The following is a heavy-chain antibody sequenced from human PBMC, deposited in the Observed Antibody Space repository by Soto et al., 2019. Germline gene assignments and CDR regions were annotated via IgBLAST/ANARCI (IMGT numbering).Heavy chain of an antibody. Sequence: SGSMSLTCTVTGDCINNRSNYWCWIRQPPGKGLEWIGSIYYSGSTYNNPSLKSRVSMSVDTSKNQFSLKLRSVTAADTALYYCARQRTSVVTQAYFDSWGQGSLVTVSS. CDR1: GDCINNRSNY. CDR3: ARQRTSVVTQAYFDS. D-gene: IGHD2-21*02. J-gene: IGHJ4*02. V-gene: IGHV4-39*01. CDR2: IYYSGST.